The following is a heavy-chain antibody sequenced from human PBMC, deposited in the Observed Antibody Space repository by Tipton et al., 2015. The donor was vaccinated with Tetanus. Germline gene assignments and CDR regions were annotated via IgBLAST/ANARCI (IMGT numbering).Heavy chain of an antibody. D-gene: IGHD6-19*01. CDR2: IHSSGST. V-gene: IGHV4-59*12. J-gene: IGHJ4*02. Sequence: TLSLTCTVSGGSISSYYWSWIRQPPGKGPEWIGQIHSSGSTNYIPSLKSRVTMSVDTSKNELSLRLTSVTAADTAVYYCARESDYYNSGLKYWGQGILVTVSS. CDR1: GGSISSYY. CDR3: ARESDYYNSGLKY.